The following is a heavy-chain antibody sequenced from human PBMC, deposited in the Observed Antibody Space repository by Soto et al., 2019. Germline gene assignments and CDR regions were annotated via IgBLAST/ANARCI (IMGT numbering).Heavy chain of an antibody. CDR1: GFTFSSYG. CDR3: ARDGVLDYGGPSGY. CDR2: IWYDGSNK. D-gene: IGHD4-17*01. V-gene: IGHV3-33*01. J-gene: IGHJ4*02. Sequence: QVQLVESGGGVVQPGRSLRLSCAASGFTFSSYGMHWVRQAPGKGLEWVAVIWYDGSNKYYVDSVKGRFTISRDNAKNSLYLQMNSLRAEDTAVYYCARDGVLDYGGPSGYWGQGTLVTVSS.